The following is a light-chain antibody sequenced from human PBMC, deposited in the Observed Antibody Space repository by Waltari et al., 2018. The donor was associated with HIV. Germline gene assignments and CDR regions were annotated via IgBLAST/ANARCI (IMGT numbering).Light chain of an antibody. CDR3: QQYGSSPRIT. CDR1: QSVSSSY. CDR2: GAS. J-gene: IGKJ5*01. Sequence: EIVLTQSPGPLSLSPGERATPPCRASQSVSSSYLAWYQQKPGQAPRLLIYGASSRATGIPDRFSGSGSGTDFTLTISRLEPEDFAVYYCQQYGSSPRITFGQGTRLEIK. V-gene: IGKV3-20*01.